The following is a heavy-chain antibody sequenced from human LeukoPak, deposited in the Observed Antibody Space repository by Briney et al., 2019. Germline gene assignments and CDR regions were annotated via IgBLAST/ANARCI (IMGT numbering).Heavy chain of an antibody. CDR1: GGSISSGGYY. Sequence: TLSLTCTVSGGSISSGGYYWSWIRQHPGKGLEWIGYIYYSGSTYYKPSLKSRVTISVDTSKNQFSLKLSSVTAADTAVYYCARDFRDFWSGCPSWYMDVWGKGTTVTVSS. V-gene: IGHV4-31*03. J-gene: IGHJ6*03. D-gene: IGHD3-3*01. CDR2: IYYSGST. CDR3: ARDFRDFWSGCPSWYMDV.